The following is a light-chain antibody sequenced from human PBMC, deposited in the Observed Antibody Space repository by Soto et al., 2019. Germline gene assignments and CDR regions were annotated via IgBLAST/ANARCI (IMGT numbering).Light chain of an antibody. CDR3: QQYASSPQT. CDR1: QSVSSTY. CDR2: GAS. Sequence: EIVLTQSPGTLSLSPGERATLSCRAIQSVSSTYLSWYQQKPGQAPRLLIYGASSRATGIPDRFSGSGSGTDFTLTISRLEPEDFAVYYCQQYASSPQTFGQGTKVDIK. V-gene: IGKV3-20*01. J-gene: IGKJ1*01.